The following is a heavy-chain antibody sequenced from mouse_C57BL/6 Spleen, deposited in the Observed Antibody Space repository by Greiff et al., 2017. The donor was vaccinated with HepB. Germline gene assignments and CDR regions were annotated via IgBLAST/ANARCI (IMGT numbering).Heavy chain of an antibody. Sequence: QVQLKQPGAELVKPGASVKLSCKASGYTFTSYWMQWVKQRPGQGLEWIGEIDPSDSYTNYNQKFKGKATLTVDTSSSTAYMPLSSLTSEDSAVYYCARRITTVVAHWYFDVWGTGTTVTVSS. CDR3: ARRITTVVAHWYFDV. CDR1: GYTFTSYW. CDR2: IDPSDSYT. D-gene: IGHD1-1*01. V-gene: IGHV1-50*01. J-gene: IGHJ1*03.